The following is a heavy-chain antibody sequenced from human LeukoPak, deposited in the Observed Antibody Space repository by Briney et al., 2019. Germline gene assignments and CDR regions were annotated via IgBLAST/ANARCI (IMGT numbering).Heavy chain of an antibody. D-gene: IGHD5-12*01. V-gene: IGHV1-2*06. CDR1: GYTFTVYY. CDR3: ASADSGYGDDY. J-gene: IGHJ4*02. Sequence: GASVTVSCTASGYTFTVYYMHWVRQAPGQGLEWMGRINPNSGGINYAQKFQGRVTMTRDTSISTAYMELSRLRSDDTAVYYCASADSGYGDDYWGQGTLVTVSS. CDR2: INPNSGGI.